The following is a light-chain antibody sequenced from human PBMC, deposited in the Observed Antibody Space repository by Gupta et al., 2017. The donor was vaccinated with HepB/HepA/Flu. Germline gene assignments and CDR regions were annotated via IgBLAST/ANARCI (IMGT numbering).Light chain of an antibody. Sequence: DIVMTQSPLSLPVTPGEPASISCRSSQSRLHSNGYNYLDWYLQKPGQSPQLLIYLGSNRASGVPDRFSGSGSGTDFTLKISRVEAEDVGVYYCRQALQTPFTFGHGTNVDIK. CDR1: QSRLHSNGYNY. CDR3: RQALQTPFT. CDR2: LGS. V-gene: IGKV2-28*01. J-gene: IGKJ3*01.